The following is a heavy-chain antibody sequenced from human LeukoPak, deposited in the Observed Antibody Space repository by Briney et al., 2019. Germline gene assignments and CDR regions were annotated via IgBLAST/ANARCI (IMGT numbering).Heavy chain of an antibody. CDR2: IYYSGST. CDR3: ARAYSSSWNGHFDY. J-gene: IGHJ4*02. CDR1: GGSISSYY. D-gene: IGHD6-13*01. Sequence: SETLSLTCTVSGGSISSYYWSWIRQPPGKGLEWIGSIYYSGSTYYNPSLKSRVTISVDTSKNQFSLKLSSVTAADTAVYYCARAYSSSWNGHFDYWGQGTLVTVSS. V-gene: IGHV4-39*01.